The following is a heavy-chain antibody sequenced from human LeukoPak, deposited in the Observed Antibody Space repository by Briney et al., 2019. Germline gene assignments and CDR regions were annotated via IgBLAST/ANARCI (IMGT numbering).Heavy chain of an antibody. CDR3: ASGDYGKLD. CDR2: ISYDGSNK. CDR1: GFTFNSYH. Sequence: PGRSLRLSCVASGFTFNSYHMHWVRQAPGKGLEWVAVISYDGSNKYYADFVKGRFTISRDNSKSALDLQLNSLRGEGTAMYYCASGDYGKLDWGQGTLVTVSS. V-gene: IGHV3-30-3*01. J-gene: IGHJ4*02. D-gene: IGHD4/OR15-4a*01.